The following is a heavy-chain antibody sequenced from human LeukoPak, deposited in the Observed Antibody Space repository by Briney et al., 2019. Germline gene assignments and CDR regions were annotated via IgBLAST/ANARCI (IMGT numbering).Heavy chain of an antibody. CDR2: IYYSGST. CDR3: ARIPYFGVVTGYYYYYGMDV. V-gene: IGHV4-59*01. CDR1: DGSISSYY. Sequence: PSETLSLTCTVSDGSISSYYWSWIRQPPGKGLEWIGYIYYSGSTNYNPSLKSRVTISVDTSKNQFSLKLSSVTAADTAVYYCARIPYFGVVTGYYYYYGMDVWAKGPRSPSP. J-gene: IGHJ6*02. D-gene: IGHD3-3*01.